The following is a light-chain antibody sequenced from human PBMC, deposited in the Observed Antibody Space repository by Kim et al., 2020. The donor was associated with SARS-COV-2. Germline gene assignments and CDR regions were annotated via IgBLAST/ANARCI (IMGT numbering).Light chain of an antibody. J-gene: IGLJ2*01. CDR1: SNEIRSCSL. CDR2: EGS. Sequence: GQSITISCTGTSNEIRSCSLFSWYQQYPGEAPKLIIYEGSKRPSGVSPRFSGSKSGNTASLTISGLQAEDESEFYCCSHAGGGTMVFGGGTQLTVL. V-gene: IGLV2-23*01. CDR3: CSHAGGGTMV.